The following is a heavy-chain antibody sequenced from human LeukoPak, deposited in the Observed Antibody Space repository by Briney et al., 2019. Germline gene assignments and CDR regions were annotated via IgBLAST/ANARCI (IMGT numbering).Heavy chain of an antibody. CDR2: FDPEDGET. V-gene: IGHV1-24*01. CDR1: GYTLTELP. CDR3: ATDSTGYGGNNWFDP. Sequence: ASVKVSCKVSGYTLTELPMHWVRQAPGKGLEWMGGFDPEDGETIYAQKFQGRVTMTEDTSTDTAYMELSSLRSEDTAVYYCATDSTGYGGNNWFDPWGQGTLVTVSS. J-gene: IGHJ5*02. D-gene: IGHD4-23*01.